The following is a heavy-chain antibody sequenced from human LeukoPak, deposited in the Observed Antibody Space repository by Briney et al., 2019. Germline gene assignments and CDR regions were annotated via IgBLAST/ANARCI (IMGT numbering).Heavy chain of an antibody. CDR2: IYHSGST. Sequence: SETLSLTCTVSGYSISSGYYWGWIRQPPGKGLEWIGSIYHSGSTYYNPSLKSRVTISVDTSKNQFSLKLSSVTAADTAVYYCARDPSSNWFDPWGQGTLVTVSS. V-gene: IGHV4-38-2*02. CDR1: GYSISSGYY. CDR3: ARDPSSNWFDP. J-gene: IGHJ5*02.